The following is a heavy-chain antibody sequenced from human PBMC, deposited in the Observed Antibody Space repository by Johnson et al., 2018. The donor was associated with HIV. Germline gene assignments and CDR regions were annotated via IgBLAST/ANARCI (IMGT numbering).Heavy chain of an antibody. D-gene: IGHD7-27*01. J-gene: IGHJ3*02. CDR1: GFTFSSYA. Sequence: VQLVESGGGVVQPGRSLRLSCAASGFTFSSYAMHWVRQAPGKGLEWVANIKQDGSQKYYVDSVKGRFTISRDTAKNSLYLQMNSLRAEDTALYYCASGDELGDDAFDIWGQGTMVTVSS. CDR3: ASGDELGDDAFDI. CDR2: IKQDGSQK. V-gene: IGHV3-7*03.